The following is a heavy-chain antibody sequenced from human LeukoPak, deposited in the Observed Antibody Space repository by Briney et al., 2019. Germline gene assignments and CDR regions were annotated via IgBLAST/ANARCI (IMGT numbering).Heavy chain of an antibody. CDR1: GLTFRRHA. D-gene: IGHD2/OR15-2a*01. Sequence: PGPCLRPSCTAVGLTFRRHAMRWGRPAPGKGLGWVATTWYDGSNENYADPVKDRFTISRDNSMDTLFLQMNSLSAEDTAVYYCARERYIVILPQGIFGFWGQGTLVAVSS. CDR3: ARERYIVILPQGIFGF. J-gene: IGHJ4*02. V-gene: IGHV3-33*01. CDR2: TWYDGSNE.